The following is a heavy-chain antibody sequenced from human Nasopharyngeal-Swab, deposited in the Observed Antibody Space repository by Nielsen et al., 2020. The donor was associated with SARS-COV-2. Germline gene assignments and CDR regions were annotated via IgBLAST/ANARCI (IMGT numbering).Heavy chain of an antibody. V-gene: IGHV4-30-4*08. CDR3: ARDRRSGDSVVFDI. Sequence: SETLSLTCTVSDGSIRSDDYFWSWIRQPPGKGLEWMGYIHFGGTTYYNPSLKSRISMSVDTSKNQFSLNLSSVTAADTAVYYCARDRRSGDSVVFDIWGQGTMVTVSS. J-gene: IGHJ3*02. D-gene: IGHD7-27*01. CDR2: IHFGGTT. CDR1: DGSIRSDDYF.